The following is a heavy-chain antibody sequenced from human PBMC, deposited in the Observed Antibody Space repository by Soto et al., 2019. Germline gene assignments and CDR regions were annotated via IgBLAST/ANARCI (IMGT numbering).Heavy chain of an antibody. V-gene: IGHV3-74*01. CDR3: ARDMLQVRFCRAGGCYPVVSVE. Sequence: EVQLVESGGGFVQPGGSLRLSCAASGFTFTTYWIHWVRQVPGKGLVWVSRINANGLGTSYADSVRGRFTMSRDNALNTVFLDTTSLRAADTAAYYCARDMLQVRFCRAGGCYPVVSVEWGQGTVVTVSS. CDR1: GFTFTTYW. J-gene: IGHJ4*02. D-gene: IGHD3-22*01. CDR2: INANGLGT.